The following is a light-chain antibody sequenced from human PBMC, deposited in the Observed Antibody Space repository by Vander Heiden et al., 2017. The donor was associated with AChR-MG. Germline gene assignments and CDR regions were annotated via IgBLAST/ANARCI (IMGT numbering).Light chain of an antibody. CDR1: QSISSW. CDR2: KAS. V-gene: IGKV1-5*03. CDR3: HQENSHSWT. J-gene: IGKJ1*01. Sequence: DIQMTQSPSTLSASVGDRVTITCRASQSISSWVAWYQQKPGKAPKLLIYKASILESGVPSRFSGSGSGTEFTLTISSLQPDDFAAYYCHQENSHSWTFGQRTKVEIK.